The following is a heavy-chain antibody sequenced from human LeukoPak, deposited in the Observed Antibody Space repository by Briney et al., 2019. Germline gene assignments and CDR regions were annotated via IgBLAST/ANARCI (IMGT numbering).Heavy chain of an antibody. CDR2: ITPTSSSI. CDR1: GIAFRSFT. Sequence: GGSLRLSCAASGIAFRSFTMNWVRQAPGKGLEWVSSITPTSSSIFYADSVKGRFTISRDNAKNSLYLQMNSLRAEDTAAYHCATVYYDSSAYGDLDSWGQGTLVTVSS. V-gene: IGHV3-21*01. CDR3: ATVYYDSSAYGDLDS. D-gene: IGHD3-22*01. J-gene: IGHJ4*02.